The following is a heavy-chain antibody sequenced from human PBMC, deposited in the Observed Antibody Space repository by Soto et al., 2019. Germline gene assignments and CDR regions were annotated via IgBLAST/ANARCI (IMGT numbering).Heavy chain of an antibody. J-gene: IGHJ5*02. CDR1: GGSFIGYY. CDR2: INHSGST. V-gene: IGHV4-34*01. CDR3: ARRKLAYCGGDCYSSYNWFDP. Sequence: SETLSLTCAVYGGSFIGYYWSWIRQPPGKGLEWIGEINHSGSTNYNPSLKSRVTISVDTSKNQFSLKLSSVTAADTAVYYCARRKLAYCGGDCYSSYNWFDPWGQGTLVTVSS. D-gene: IGHD2-21*02.